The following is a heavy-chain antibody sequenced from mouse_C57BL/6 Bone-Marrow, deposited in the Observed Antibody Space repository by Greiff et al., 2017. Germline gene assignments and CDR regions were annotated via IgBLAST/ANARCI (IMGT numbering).Heavy chain of an antibody. J-gene: IGHJ3*01. CDR2: LSDGGSYT. CDR3: ARDVHYYGSSPWFAY. D-gene: IGHD1-1*01. Sequence: EVQRVESGGGLVKPGGSLKLSCAASGFTFSSYAMSWVRQTPEKRLEWVATLSDGGSYTYYPDNVKGRFTISRDNAKNNLYLQMSHLKSEDTAMYYCARDVHYYGSSPWFAYWGQGTLVTVSA. V-gene: IGHV5-4*01. CDR1: GFTFSSYA.